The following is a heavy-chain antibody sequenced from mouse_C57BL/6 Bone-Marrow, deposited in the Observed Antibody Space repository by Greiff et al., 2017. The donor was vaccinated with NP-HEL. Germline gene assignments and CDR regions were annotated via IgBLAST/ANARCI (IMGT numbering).Heavy chain of an antibody. V-gene: IGHV1-85*01. J-gene: IGHJ3*01. D-gene: IGHD4-1*01. Sequence: VMLVESGPELVKPGASVKLSCKASGYTFTSYDINWVKQRPGQGLEWIGWIYPRDGSTKYNEKFKGKATLTVDTSSSTAYMELHSLTSEDSAVYFCAELGPRFAYWGQGTLVTVSA. CDR3: AELGPRFAY. CDR1: GYTFTSYD. CDR2: IYPRDGST.